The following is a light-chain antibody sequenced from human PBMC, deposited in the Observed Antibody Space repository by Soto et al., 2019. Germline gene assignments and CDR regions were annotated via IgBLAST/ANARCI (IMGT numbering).Light chain of an antibody. Sequence: EIVLTQSPGTLSLSPGERATLSCRASQSVSSNYVASYQQKPGQAPRLLIYGASSRATGIPDRFSGSGSGTDSTLTISRLEPEDFAVYYCQQYGSSPLTFGGGTKVEI. CDR2: GAS. CDR1: QSVSSNY. V-gene: IGKV3-20*01. CDR3: QQYGSSPLT. J-gene: IGKJ4*01.